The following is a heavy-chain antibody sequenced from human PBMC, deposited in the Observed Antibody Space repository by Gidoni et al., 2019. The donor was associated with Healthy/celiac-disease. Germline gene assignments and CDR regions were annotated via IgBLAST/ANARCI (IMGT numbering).Heavy chain of an antibody. CDR2: IKQDGSEK. Sequence: EVQLVESGGGLVQPGGSLRLSCAASGFTFSSYWMSWVRQAPGKGLEWVANIKQDGSEKYYVDSVKGRFTISRDNAKNSLYLQMNSLRAEDTAVYYCARETPGGYLLGVDYFDYWGQGTLVTVSS. CDR3: ARETPGGYLLGVDYFDY. D-gene: IGHD5-12*01. CDR1: GFTFSSYW. V-gene: IGHV3-7*03. J-gene: IGHJ4*02.